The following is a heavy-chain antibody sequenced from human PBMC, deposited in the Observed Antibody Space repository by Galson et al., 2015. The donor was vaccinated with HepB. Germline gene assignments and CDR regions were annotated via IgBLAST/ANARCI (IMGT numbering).Heavy chain of an antibody. Sequence: TLSLSCTVSGASISSSLYYWVWVRQPPETGLVWIGSIYYTGNTYYQSFLKSRVSISADMSKNQFSLKVNSVTAADTAVYYCARAAGDSSTYANDYWGQGALVTVSS. D-gene: IGHD5-18*01. V-gene: IGHV4-39*07. J-gene: IGHJ4*02. CDR2: IYYTGNT. CDR3: ARAAGDSSTYANDY. CDR1: GASISSSLYY.